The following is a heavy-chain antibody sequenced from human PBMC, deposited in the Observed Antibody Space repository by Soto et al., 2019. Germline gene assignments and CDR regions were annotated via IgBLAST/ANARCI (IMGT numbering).Heavy chain of an antibody. CDR3: ARDSGSNDFWSGPDY. D-gene: IGHD3-3*01. Sequence: GGSLRLSCAASGFTFSSYWMSWVRQAPGKGLEWVANIKQDGSEKYYVDSVKGRFTISRDNAKNSLYLQMNSLRAEDTAVYYCARDSGSNDFWSGPDYWGQGTLVTVSS. CDR2: IKQDGSEK. V-gene: IGHV3-7*01. CDR1: GFTFSSYW. J-gene: IGHJ4*02.